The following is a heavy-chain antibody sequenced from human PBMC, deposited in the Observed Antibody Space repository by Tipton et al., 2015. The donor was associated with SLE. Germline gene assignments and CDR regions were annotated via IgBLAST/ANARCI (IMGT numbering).Heavy chain of an antibody. CDR1: GGSISNYY. J-gene: IGHJ4*02. D-gene: IGHD1-14*01. CDR3: AREGEPGYFDY. V-gene: IGHV4-59*01. CDR2: INYSGST. Sequence: TLSLTCTVSGGSISNYYWSWIRQPPGKGLEWIGYINYSGSTKYNPSLKSRVTISIDTSKNQLSLQLSSVTAADTAVYYCAREGEPGYFDYWGQGTLVTVSS.